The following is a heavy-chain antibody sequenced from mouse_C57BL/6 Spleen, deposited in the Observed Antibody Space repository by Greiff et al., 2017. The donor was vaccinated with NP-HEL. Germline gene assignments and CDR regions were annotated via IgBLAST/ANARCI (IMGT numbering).Heavy chain of an antibody. J-gene: IGHJ3*01. CDR2: IYPGSGST. CDR3: ARRGLDVNYPFAY. V-gene: IGHV1-55*01. D-gene: IGHD2-1*01. Sequence: VQLQQSGAKLVKPGASVKMSCKASGYTFTSYWITWVRQRPGQGLEWIGDIYPGSGSTNYNEKFKSKATLTVDTSSSTAYMQLSSLTSEDSAVYYCARRGLDVNYPFAYWGQGTLVTVSA. CDR1: GYTFTSYW.